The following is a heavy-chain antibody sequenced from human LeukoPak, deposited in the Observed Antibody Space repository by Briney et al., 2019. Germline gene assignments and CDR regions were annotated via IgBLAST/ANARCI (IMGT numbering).Heavy chain of an antibody. Sequence: GGSLRLSCAASGFTFSSYTMQWVRQAPGKGLEWVAFISSDGSNKYYADSVKGRFTISRDNAKNSLYLQMNSLRGEDTAVYYCARNHYYVPGSSDTWGQGTIVTVSS. CDR2: ISSDGSNK. CDR1: GFTFSSYT. CDR3: ARNHYYVPGSSDT. J-gene: IGHJ3*01. D-gene: IGHD3-10*01. V-gene: IGHV3-30-3*01.